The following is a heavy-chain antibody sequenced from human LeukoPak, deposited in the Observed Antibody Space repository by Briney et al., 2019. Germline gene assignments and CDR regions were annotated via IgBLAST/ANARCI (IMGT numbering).Heavy chain of an antibody. J-gene: IGHJ4*02. Sequence: GGSLRLSCAASGFTFSSYWMSWVRQAPGKGLEWVANIKQDGSEKYYVDSVKGRFIISRDNAENSLYLQMNSLRAEDTALYYCARDHGTGWYVDYFDYWGQGTPVTVSS. V-gene: IGHV3-7*01. D-gene: IGHD6-19*01. CDR2: IKQDGSEK. CDR3: ARDHGTGWYVDYFDY. CDR1: GFTFSSYW.